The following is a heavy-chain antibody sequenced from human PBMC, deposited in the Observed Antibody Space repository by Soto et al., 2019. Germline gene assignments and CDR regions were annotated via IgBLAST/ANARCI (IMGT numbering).Heavy chain of an antibody. J-gene: IGHJ6*02. CDR1: GFTFPSSA. D-gene: IGHD6-13*01. CDR2: IVVGSGNT. Sequence: SVKVSCKASGFTFPSSAMQWVRQARGQRLEWIGWIVVGSGNTNYAQKFQERVTITRDMSTSTAYMELSSLRSEDTAVYYCAAESIAAAGTLYYYYGMGVWGQGTTVTVSS. V-gene: IGHV1-58*02. CDR3: AAESIAAAGTLYYYYGMGV.